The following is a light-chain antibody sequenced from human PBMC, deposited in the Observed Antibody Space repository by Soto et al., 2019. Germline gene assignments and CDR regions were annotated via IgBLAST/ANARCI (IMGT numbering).Light chain of an antibody. V-gene: IGKV3-11*01. CDR2: DAS. CDR1: QSVGSS. CDR3: QQRSNWPALT. J-gene: IGKJ4*01. Sequence: EIVLTQSPATLSLSPGERATLSCRASQSVGSSLAWYQQKPGQAPRLLIYDASNRATGIPARFSGSGSGTDFTLTISSPEPEDFAVYYCQQRSNWPALTFGGGTKVEIK.